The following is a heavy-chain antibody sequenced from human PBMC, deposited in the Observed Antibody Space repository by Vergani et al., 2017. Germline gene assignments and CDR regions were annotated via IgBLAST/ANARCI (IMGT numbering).Heavy chain of an antibody. V-gene: IGHV3-23*03. J-gene: IGHJ4*02. CDR1: GFTFSACP. Sequence: EVQLLQSGGGVIQPGGSVRLSCAASGFTFSACPMTWVRQAPGKGLEWVSVIYSGGSTYYADSVKGRFTISRDNSKNTLYLQMNSLRAEDTAVYYCAKDMDYGDFFDYWGQGTLVTVSS. CDR3: AKDMDYGDFFDY. D-gene: IGHD4-17*01. CDR2: IYSGGST.